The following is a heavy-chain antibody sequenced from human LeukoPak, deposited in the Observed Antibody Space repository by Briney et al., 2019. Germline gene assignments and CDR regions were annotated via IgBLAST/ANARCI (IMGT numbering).Heavy chain of an antibody. V-gene: IGHV3-30*02. CDR2: IEHDGSIA. Sequence: PGGSLRLSCVASGFTFRNFGFHWVRQAPDKGLEWVAFIEHDGSIASYSESVKGRFSLSRDDSKTAVSLQMNSLRAEDTALYYCVKDVVPGRTGAGPGSWGQGTLVTVSS. CDR3: VKDVVPGRTGAGPGS. D-gene: IGHD6-13*01. CDR1: GFTFRNFG. J-gene: IGHJ5*02.